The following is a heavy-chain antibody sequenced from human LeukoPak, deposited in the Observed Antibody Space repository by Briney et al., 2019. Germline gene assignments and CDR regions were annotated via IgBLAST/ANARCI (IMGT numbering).Heavy chain of an antibody. Sequence: PGGSLRLSCAASGFTFSNYAMSWVRLAPGKGLVWVSRINGDGSGTNYDDSVKGRFTISRDNAKNTLYLQMNSLRAEDTAVYYCARGGYTYGPATLGALDIWGPGTMVPVSS. CDR2: INGDGSGT. J-gene: IGHJ3*02. CDR1: GFTFSNYA. D-gene: IGHD5-18*01. CDR3: ARGGYTYGPATLGALDI. V-gene: IGHV3-74*01.